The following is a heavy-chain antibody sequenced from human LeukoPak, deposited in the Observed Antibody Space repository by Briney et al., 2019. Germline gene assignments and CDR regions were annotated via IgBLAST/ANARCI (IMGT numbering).Heavy chain of an antibody. V-gene: IGHV4-34*01. CDR3: ARYDYGDYLDY. J-gene: IGHJ4*02. CDR1: GGSFSGYY. Sequence: SETLSLTCAVYGGSFSGYYWSWIRQSPGKGLEWIGEINHSGSTNYNPSLKSRVTISVDTSKNQFSLKLSSVTAADTAVYYCARYDYGDYLDYWGQGTLVTVSS. CDR2: INHSGST. D-gene: IGHD4-17*01.